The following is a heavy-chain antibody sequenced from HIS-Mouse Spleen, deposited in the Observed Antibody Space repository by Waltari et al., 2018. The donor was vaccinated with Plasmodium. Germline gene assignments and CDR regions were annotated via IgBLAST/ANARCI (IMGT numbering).Heavy chain of an antibody. CDR3: ARSASSSEYYFDY. V-gene: IGHV4-38-2*02. CDR2: IYHSGST. D-gene: IGHD6-6*01. CDR1: GYSISSGYY. Sequence: QVQLQESGPGLVKPSETLSLTCTVSGYSISSGYYWGWIRQPPGKGLEWIGSIYHSGSTYYNPSLKSRVTISVDTSKNQFSLKLSSVTAADTAVYYCARSASSSEYYFDYWGQGTLVTVSS. J-gene: IGHJ4*02.